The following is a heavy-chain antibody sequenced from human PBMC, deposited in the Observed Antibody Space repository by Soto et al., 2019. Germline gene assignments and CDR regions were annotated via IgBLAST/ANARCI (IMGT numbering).Heavy chain of an antibody. D-gene: IGHD2-15*01. CDR1: GFTLRTYT. V-gene: IGHV3-21*01. J-gene: IGHJ6*02. Sequence: EVQLVESGGGLVKPVGSLRLSCAASGFTLRTYTMNCVRQAPGKGLEWVSSISSSSTYIYYADSVRGRFTISRDNAKNSLYLQMNSLRAEDTAVYYCARDQSIAAYYGIDVWGQGTTVTVSS. CDR3: ARDQSIAAYYGIDV. CDR2: ISSSSTYI.